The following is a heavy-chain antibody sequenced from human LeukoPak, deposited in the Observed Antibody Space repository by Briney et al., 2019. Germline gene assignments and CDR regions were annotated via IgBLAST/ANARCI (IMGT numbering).Heavy chain of an antibody. V-gene: IGHV2-70*04. Sequence: SGPTLVNPTQTLTLTCTFSGFSLSTSGMRVSWIRQPPGKALEWLARIDWDDDKFYSTSLKTRLTISKDTSKNQVVLTMTNMDPVDTATYYCARIRARGVYLDYWGQGTLVTVSS. D-gene: IGHD3-10*01. CDR2: IDWDDDK. J-gene: IGHJ4*02. CDR1: GFSLSTSGMR. CDR3: ARIRARGVYLDY.